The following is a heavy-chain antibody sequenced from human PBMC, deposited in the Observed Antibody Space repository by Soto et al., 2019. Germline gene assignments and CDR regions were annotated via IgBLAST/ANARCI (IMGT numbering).Heavy chain of an antibody. V-gene: IGHV1-3*01. J-gene: IGHJ6*02. CDR2: INAGNGNT. CDR3: ARQRLLGYCSSTSCPAVYGMDV. CDR1: GYTFTSYA. Sequence: ASVKVSCKASGYTFTSYAMHWVRQAPGQRLEWMGWINAGNGNTKYSQKFQGRVTITRDTSASTAYMELSSLRSEDTAVYYCARQRLLGYCSSTSCPAVYGMDVWGQGTTGTVSS. D-gene: IGHD2-2*01.